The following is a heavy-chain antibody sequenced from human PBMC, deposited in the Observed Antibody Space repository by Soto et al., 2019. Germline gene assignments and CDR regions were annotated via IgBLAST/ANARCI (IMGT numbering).Heavy chain of an antibody. D-gene: IGHD3-10*01. CDR2: INGSGST. V-gene: IGHV4-34*01. J-gene: IGHJ4*02. CDR3: ASRMGSGRYYFAY. CDR1: GGSFSGYY. Sequence: QVQLQQWGAGLLKPSETLSLTCAVYGGSFSGYYWSWIRQSPGKGLEGIGEINGSGSTNYNPSLKSRVTLSIDTSRNQFSLKLSSVTAADTAVFFCASRMGSGRYYFAYWGQGTQVTVSS.